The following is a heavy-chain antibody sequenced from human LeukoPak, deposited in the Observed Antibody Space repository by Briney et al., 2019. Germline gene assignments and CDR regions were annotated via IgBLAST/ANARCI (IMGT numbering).Heavy chain of an antibody. J-gene: IGHJ4*02. V-gene: IGHV3-9*01. Sequence: GGSLRPSCAASGFTFDDYAMHWVRQAPGKGLEWVSGISWNSGSIGYADSVKGRFTISRDNAKNSLYLQMNSLRAEDTALYYCAKDTSAAGTATFDYWGQGTLVTVSS. CDR3: AKDTSAAGTATFDY. CDR2: ISWNSGSI. CDR1: GFTFDDYA. D-gene: IGHD1-14*01.